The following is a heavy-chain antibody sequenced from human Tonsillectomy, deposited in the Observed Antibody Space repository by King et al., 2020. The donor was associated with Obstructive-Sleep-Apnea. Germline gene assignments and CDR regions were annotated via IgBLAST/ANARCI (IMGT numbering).Heavy chain of an antibody. CDR2: IYPGDSDT. V-gene: IGHV5-51*01. CDR3: ARLYVGAGLLWDY. Sequence: VQLVESGAEVIKPGESLKISCKGSGYSFTSYWMGWVRQMPGKGLEWMWIIYPGDSDTRYRPSFQGRVTISADNSISTAYLQRSSLKASDTAMYYCARLYVGAGLLWDYWGQGTLVTVSS. CDR1: GYSFTSYW. D-gene: IGHD1-26*01. J-gene: IGHJ4*02.